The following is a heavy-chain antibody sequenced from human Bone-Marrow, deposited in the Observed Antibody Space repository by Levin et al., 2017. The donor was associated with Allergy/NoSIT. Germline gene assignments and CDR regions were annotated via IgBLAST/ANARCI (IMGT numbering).Heavy chain of an antibody. CDR3: ARDYNTETSYGMDL. CDR1: GFTVSRHY. Sequence: RESLKISCAASGFTVSRHYMSWVRQAPGQGLEWVSVIYSSGSTYYADSVKGRFTISRDNSKNTLYFQLNSLGVEDTAVYYCARDYNTETSYGMDLWGQGTTVTVSS. J-gene: IGHJ6*02. D-gene: IGHD4-17*01. CDR2: IYSSGST. V-gene: IGHV3-66*01.